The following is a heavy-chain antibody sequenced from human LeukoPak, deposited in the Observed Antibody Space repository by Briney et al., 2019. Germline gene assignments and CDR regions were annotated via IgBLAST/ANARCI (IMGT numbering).Heavy chain of an antibody. CDR2: IIPIFGTA. Sequence: GASVKVSCKASGGTFSSYAISWVRQAPGQGLEWMGGIIPIFGTANYAQKFQGRVTVTADESTSTAYMELSSLRSEDTAVYYCATTRGYSYGPVGYWGQGTLVTVSS. J-gene: IGHJ4*02. CDR3: ATTRGYSYGPVGY. CDR1: GGTFSSYA. D-gene: IGHD5-18*01. V-gene: IGHV1-69*13.